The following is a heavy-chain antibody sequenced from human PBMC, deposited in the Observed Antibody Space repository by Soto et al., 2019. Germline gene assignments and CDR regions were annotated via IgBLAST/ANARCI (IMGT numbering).Heavy chain of an antibody. CDR3: ARALPVRYCRSTSCYFPDCYCYGMDV. Sequence: QVQLVQSGAEVKKPGSSVKVSCKASGGTFSSYAISWVRQAPGQGLEWMGGIIPIFGTANYAQKFQGRVTITAEESTSTAYMELSSLRAAETAVYYCARALPVRYCRSTSCYFPDCYCYGMDVWGQGTTVTVSS. D-gene: IGHD2-2*01. CDR2: IIPIFGTA. J-gene: IGHJ6*02. V-gene: IGHV1-69*01. CDR1: GGTFSSYA.